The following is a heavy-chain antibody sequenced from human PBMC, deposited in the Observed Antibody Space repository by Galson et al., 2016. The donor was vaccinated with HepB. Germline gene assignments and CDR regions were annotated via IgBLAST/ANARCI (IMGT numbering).Heavy chain of an antibody. CDR2: IYYSGSS. CDR3: AGLGVVGAKYDY. J-gene: IGHJ4*02. CDR1: GGSISSYY. V-gene: IGHV4-59*01. Sequence: ETLSLTCTVSGGSISSYYWSWIRQPPGKGLEWIGYIYYSGSSNYNPSLKSRVTISVDTSKNQFSLNLTSVTAADTAVYYCAGLGVVGAKYDYWGQGTLVTVSS. D-gene: IGHD1-26*01.